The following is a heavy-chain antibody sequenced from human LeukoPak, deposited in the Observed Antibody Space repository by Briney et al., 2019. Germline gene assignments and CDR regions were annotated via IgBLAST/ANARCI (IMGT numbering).Heavy chain of an antibody. D-gene: IGHD5-24*01. Sequence: SETLSLTCTAFGGSISSSTYSWGWIRQPPGKGLEWIGNIYYSGSTDYNPSLKSRVLIFVDTSKNQFSLKLRSVTAADTAVCYCARLGNGYNRYYFEYWGQGTLVTVSS. V-gene: IGHV4-39*01. J-gene: IGHJ4*02. CDR2: IYYSGST. CDR1: GGSISSSTYS. CDR3: ARLGNGYNRYYFEY.